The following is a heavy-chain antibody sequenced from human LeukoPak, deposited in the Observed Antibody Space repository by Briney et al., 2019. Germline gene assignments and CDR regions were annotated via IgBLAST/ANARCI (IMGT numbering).Heavy chain of an antibody. Sequence: GGSLTLSCAASGFTFSSYAMSWVRQAPGKGLEWVSAISGSGGSTYYADSVKGRFTISRDNSKNTLYLQMNSLRAEDTAVYYCAKGDFWSLYYFDYWGQGTLVTVSS. V-gene: IGHV3-23*01. J-gene: IGHJ4*02. CDR2: ISGSGGST. CDR1: GFTFSSYA. CDR3: AKGDFWSLYYFDY. D-gene: IGHD3-3*01.